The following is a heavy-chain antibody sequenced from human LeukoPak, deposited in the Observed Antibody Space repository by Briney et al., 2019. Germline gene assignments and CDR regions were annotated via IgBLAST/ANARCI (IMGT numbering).Heavy chain of an antibody. CDR3: ARGHNWFDP. CDR1: GFTFSSNY. V-gene: IGHV3-53*04. Sequence: GGSLRLSWAASGFTFSSNYMSWVRQAQGKGLEWVAVIYSGGGTYYSESVKGRFTISRHNSKNTLYLKMNSLRAEDTAVYYCARGHNWFDPWAQGTLVTVSS. J-gene: IGHJ5*02. CDR2: IYSGGGT.